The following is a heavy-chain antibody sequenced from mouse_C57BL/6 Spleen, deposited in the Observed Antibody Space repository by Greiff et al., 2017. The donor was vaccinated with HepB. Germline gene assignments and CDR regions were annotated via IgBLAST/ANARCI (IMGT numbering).Heavy chain of an antibody. D-gene: IGHD2-3*01. J-gene: IGHJ2*01. CDR1: GYAFSSSW. CDR2: IYPGDGDT. V-gene: IGHV1-82*01. Sequence: VKLMESGPELVKPGASVKISCKASGYAFSSSWMNWVKQRPGKGLEWIGRIYPGDGDTNYNGKFKGKATLTADKSSSTAYMQLSSLTSEDSAVYFCARRGDGPPHFDYWGQGTTLTVSS. CDR3: ARRGDGPPHFDY.